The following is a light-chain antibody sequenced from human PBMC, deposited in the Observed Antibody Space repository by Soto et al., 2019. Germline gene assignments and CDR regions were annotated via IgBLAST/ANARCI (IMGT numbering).Light chain of an antibody. CDR3: QSYDSSLSGWV. Sequence: QSVLTQPPSVSGAPGQRVTISCTGSSSNIGAGYDVHWYQQLPGTAPKLLIYGNSNRPSGVPDRFSGSKSGTSASLASTGLRCEDEADYYCQSYDSSLSGWVFGGGTKLTVL. V-gene: IGLV1-40*01. J-gene: IGLJ3*02. CDR1: SSNIGAGYD. CDR2: GNS.